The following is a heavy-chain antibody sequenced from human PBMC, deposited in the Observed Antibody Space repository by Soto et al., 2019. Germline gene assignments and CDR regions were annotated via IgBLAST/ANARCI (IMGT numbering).Heavy chain of an antibody. Sequence: EVQLVESGGGVVRPGGSLRLSCAASGFTFDDYGMSWVRQAPGKGLEWVCGINWNGGSTGYADSVKGRVTISRDNAKNSLYLQMNSLRAEDTALYYCGRVRSWQQLVWHYVDYWGQGTLVTVSS. CDR2: INWNGGST. V-gene: IGHV3-20*04. CDR1: GFTFDDYG. CDR3: GRVRSWQQLVWHYVDY. D-gene: IGHD6-13*01. J-gene: IGHJ4*02.